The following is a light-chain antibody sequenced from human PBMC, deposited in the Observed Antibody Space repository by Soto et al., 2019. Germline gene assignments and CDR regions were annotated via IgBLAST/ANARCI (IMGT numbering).Light chain of an antibody. J-gene: IGKJ4*01. CDR1: QSLLHSGGHNF. V-gene: IGKV2-28*01. CDR2: LGS. Sequence: DIVMTQSPVSLPVTPGEPASISCRASQSLLHSGGHNFLDWYLQKPGQSPQVLIYLGSNRASGVPDRFSGSGSGADFTLEISRVEAEDVGVYYGMQTLQTPLTFGGGTKVEIK. CDR3: MQTLQTPLT.